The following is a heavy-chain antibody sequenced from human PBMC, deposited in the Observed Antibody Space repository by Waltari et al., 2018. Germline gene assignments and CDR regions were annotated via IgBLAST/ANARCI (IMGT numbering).Heavy chain of an antibody. D-gene: IGHD3-9*01. J-gene: IGHJ4*02. CDR3: ARGNVLRYFDWLFIRGPHYFDY. CDR1: GGSISSSSYY. CDR2: IYYSGRT. Sequence: QLQLQESGPGLVKPSETLSLTCTVSGGSISSSSYYWGWIRQPPGKGLEWIGSIYYSGRTYSNPSLKIRVTISVDTSKNQFSLKLSSVTAADTAVYYCARGNVLRYFDWLFIRGPHYFDYWGQGTLVTVSS. V-gene: IGHV4-39*01.